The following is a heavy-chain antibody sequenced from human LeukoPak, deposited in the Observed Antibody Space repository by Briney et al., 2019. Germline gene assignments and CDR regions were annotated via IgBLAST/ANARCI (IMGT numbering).Heavy chain of an antibody. Sequence: ASVKVSCRASGYTFTSYYMHWVRQAPGQGLEWMGWINPNSGGTNYAQKFQGRVTMTRDTSISTAYMELSRLRSDDTAVYYCARALDYYGSGSRRNWFDPWGQGTLVTVSS. CDR2: INPNSGGT. V-gene: IGHV1-2*02. J-gene: IGHJ5*02. D-gene: IGHD3-10*01. CDR1: GYTFTSYY. CDR3: ARALDYYGSGSRRNWFDP.